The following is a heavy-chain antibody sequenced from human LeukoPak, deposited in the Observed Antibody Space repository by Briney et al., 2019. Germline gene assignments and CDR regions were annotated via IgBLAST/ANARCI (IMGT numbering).Heavy chain of an antibody. CDR3: ARGRLGMDV. V-gene: IGHV3-33*01. Sequence: GGSLRLSRAASGFTFSSYGMHWVRQAPGKGLEWVAVIWHDGSNKYNADSVKGRFTISRDNSKNTVHLQMNSLRAEDTAVYFCARGRLGMDVWGQGTTVTVSS. CDR2: IWHDGSNK. J-gene: IGHJ6*02. CDR1: GFTFSSYG.